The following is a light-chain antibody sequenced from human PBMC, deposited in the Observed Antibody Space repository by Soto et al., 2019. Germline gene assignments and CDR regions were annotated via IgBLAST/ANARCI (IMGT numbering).Light chain of an antibody. V-gene: IGKV1-39*01. CDR3: QQSYSTPNT. J-gene: IGKJ2*01. Sequence: DIQMTQSPSSLSASVGDRVTITCRASQSISSYLNWYQHKPGNAPKLLIYAASNLQTGVPSRFSGSGSGTEFTLTISSLQPEDFATYYCQQSYSTPNTFGQGTKLEIK. CDR2: AAS. CDR1: QSISSY.